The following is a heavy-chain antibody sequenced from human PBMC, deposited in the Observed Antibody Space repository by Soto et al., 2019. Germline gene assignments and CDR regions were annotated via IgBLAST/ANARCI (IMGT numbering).Heavy chain of an antibody. D-gene: IGHD3-22*01. CDR2: IYPGDSDA. J-gene: IGHJ4*02. CDR3: AIRPYYDSTGYVYYFDY. Sequence: GESLKISCKGSGYSFTSYWIGWVRQMPGKGLEWMGIIYPGDSDARYSPSFQGQVTISADKSISTAYLQWSSLKASDTAMYYCAIRPYYDSTGYVYYFDYWGQGTLVTVSS. V-gene: IGHV5-51*01. CDR1: GYSFTSYW.